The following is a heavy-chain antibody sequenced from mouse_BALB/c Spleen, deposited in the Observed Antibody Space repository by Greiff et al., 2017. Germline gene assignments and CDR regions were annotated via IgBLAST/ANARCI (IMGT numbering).Heavy chain of an antibody. V-gene: IGHV3-6*02. CDR3: ARDPGLGDFDY. CDR2: ISYDGSN. Sequence: EVQLVESGPGLVKPSQSLSLTCSVTGYSITSGYYWNWIRQFPGNKLEWMGYISYDGSNNYNPSLKNRISITRDTSKNQFFLKLNSVTTEDTATYYCARDPGLGDFDYWGQGTTLTVSS. J-gene: IGHJ2*01. D-gene: IGHD3-3*01. CDR1: GYSITSGYY.